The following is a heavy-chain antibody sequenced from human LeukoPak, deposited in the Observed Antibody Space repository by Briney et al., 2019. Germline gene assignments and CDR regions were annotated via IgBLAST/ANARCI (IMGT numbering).Heavy chain of an antibody. Sequence: PSETLSLTCAVYGGSFSGYYWSWIRQPPGKGLEWIGEINHSGSTNYNPSLKSRVTISVDTSKNQFSLKLSSVTAADTAVYYCARVDTAMVYYYGMDVWGQGTTVTVSS. D-gene: IGHD5-18*01. J-gene: IGHJ6*02. CDR3: ARVDTAMVYYYGMDV. V-gene: IGHV4-34*01. CDR1: GGSFSGYY. CDR2: INHSGST.